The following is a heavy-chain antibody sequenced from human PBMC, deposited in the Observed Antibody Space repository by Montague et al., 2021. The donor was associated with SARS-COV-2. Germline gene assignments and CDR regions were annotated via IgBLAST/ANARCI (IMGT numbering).Heavy chain of an antibody. D-gene: IGHD3-10*01. J-gene: IGHJ4*02. CDR3: AKEFGSGSIDPTY. V-gene: IGHV4-59*01. CDR1: GDSIKNSF. CDR2: IYYYGNT. Sequence: SETLSLTCTVSGDSIKNSFWSWIRQPPGKGLEWIGYIYYYGNTHHNSSLKSRATISIDTSRNLFSLQLRSVTTADTAVYFCAKEFGSGSIDPTYWGQGVLVTVSS.